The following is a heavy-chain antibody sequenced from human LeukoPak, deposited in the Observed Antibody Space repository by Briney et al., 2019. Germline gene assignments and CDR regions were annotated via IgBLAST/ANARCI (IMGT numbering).Heavy chain of an antibody. D-gene: IGHD6-13*01. V-gene: IGHV1-2*02. Sequence: ASVKVSCKASGYTFTGYYMHWVRQAPGQGLEWMGWINPNSGGTNYAQKFQGRVTMTRDTSISTAYMELSRLRSDDTAVYYCASERIAAAGVGFDYWGQGTLVTVSS. CDR2: INPNSGGT. CDR3: ASERIAAAGVGFDY. J-gene: IGHJ4*02. CDR1: GYTFTGYY.